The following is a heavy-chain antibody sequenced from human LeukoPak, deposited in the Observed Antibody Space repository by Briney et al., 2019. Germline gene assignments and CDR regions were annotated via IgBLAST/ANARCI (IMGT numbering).Heavy chain of an antibody. D-gene: IGHD1-26*01. CDR1: GFTFSSYA. V-gene: IGHV3-23*01. CDR2: ISGSGGST. Sequence: PGGSLRLSCAASGFTFSSYAMSWVRQAPGKGLEWVSAISGSGGSTYYADSVKGRFTISRDNSKNTPYLQMNSLRAEDTAVYYCAKDRGGSYYALFDYWGQGTLVTVSS. J-gene: IGHJ4*02. CDR3: AKDRGGSYYALFDY.